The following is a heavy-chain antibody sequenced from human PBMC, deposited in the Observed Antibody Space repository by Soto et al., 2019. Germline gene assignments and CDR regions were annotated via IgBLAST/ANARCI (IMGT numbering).Heavy chain of an antibody. Sequence: EVQLVESGGGLVQPGRSLRLSCAASGFSFGDYAMHWVRQAPGKGLEGVAGISWNSGSTGYADSVKGRLTISRENANNSLYLQMNSLRAEDTAFYYCVKDNGLGVIPVFYYFGYWGQGTLVTVSS. J-gene: IGHJ4*02. V-gene: IGHV3-9*01. CDR1: GFSFGDYA. D-gene: IGHD3-16*02. CDR3: VKDNGLGVIPVFYYFGY. CDR2: ISWNSGST.